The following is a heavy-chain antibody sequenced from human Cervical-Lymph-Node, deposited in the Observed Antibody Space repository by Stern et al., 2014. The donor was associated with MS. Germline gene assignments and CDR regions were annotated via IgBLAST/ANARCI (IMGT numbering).Heavy chain of an antibody. CDR3: ARDMSDFWSDYGHNWFDP. D-gene: IGHD3-3*01. V-gene: IGHV7-4-1*02. Sequence: QVQLVQSGSELKKPGASVTVSCKASGYTFTKYLIHWVRQAPGQGLEWMGWINSNTGAPIYARDFAGRFFFSLDTYVTTAYRQISRLKTEDTAVYYCARDMSDFWSDYGHNWFDPWGQGTLVTVSS. J-gene: IGHJ5*02. CDR2: INSNTGAP. CDR1: GYTFTKYL.